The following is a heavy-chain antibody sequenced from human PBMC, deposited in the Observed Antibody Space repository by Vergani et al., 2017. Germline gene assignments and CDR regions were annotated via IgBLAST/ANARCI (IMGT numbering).Heavy chain of an antibody. CDR1: GAPISYWC. D-gene: IGHD7-27*01. V-gene: IGHV4-4*07. J-gene: IGHJ4*02. CDR2: LCPSGST. Sequence: QVQMQESGPGLVKTSETLSLTCSASGAPISYWCWSWLRQPAGKGLEWIGRLCPSGSTNYKPSLKSPVTMSIDTSKTQFSLKLTSVTAADTAVYYCATGAGPFDIWGQGTLVTVSS. CDR3: ATGAGPFDI.